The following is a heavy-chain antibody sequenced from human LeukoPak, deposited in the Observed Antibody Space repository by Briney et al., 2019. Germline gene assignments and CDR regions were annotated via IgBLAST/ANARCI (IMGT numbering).Heavy chain of an antibody. CDR2: INHSGST. CDR1: SGSFSGYY. J-gene: IGHJ5*02. D-gene: IGHD1-1*01. CDR3: AREVDGTVGNWFDP. Sequence: ETLSLTCAVYSGSFSGYYWSWIRQPPGKGLEWIGEINHSGSTNYNPSLKSRVTISVDTSKNQFSLKLSSVTAADTAVYYCAREVDGTVGNWFDPWGQGTLVTVSS. V-gene: IGHV4-34*01.